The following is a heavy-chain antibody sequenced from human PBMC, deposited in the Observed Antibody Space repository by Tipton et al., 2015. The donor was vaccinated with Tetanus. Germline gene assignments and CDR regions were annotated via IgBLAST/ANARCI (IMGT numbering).Heavy chain of an antibody. CDR1: GFTFSNAW. D-gene: IGHD2-15*01. J-gene: IGHJ4*02. V-gene: IGHV3-15*07. CDR3: TTDFSERVRPYDSPPVVVVALSGY. Sequence: SLRLSCAASGFTFSNAWMNWVRQAPGKGLEWVGRIKSKTDGGTTDYAAPVKGRFTISRDDSKNTLYLQMNSLKTEDTAVYYCTTDFSERVRPYDSPPVVVVALSGYWGQGTLVTVSS. CDR2: IKSKTDGGTT.